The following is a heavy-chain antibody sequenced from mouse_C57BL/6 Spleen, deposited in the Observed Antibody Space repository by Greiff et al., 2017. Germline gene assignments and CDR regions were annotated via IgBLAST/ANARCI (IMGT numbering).Heavy chain of an antibody. V-gene: IGHV1-26*01. J-gene: IGHJ4*01. CDR2: INPNNGGT. CDR3: APRMDC. Sequence: EVQLKQSGPELVKPGASVKISCKASGYTFTDYYMNWVKQSHGKSREWFGDINPNNGGTSYNQKFKSKATLTLDKSSSTAYMELRSLTSEDSAVYYCAPRMDCWGQVTSVTVSS. CDR1: GYTFTDYY.